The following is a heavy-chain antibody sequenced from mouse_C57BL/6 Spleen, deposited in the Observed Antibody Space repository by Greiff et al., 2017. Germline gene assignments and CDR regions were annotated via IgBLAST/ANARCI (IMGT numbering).Heavy chain of an antibody. Sequence: DVKLVESGPGLVKPSQSLSLTCSVTGYSITSGYYWNWIRQFPGNKLEWMGYISYDGSNNYNPSLKNRISITRDTSKNQFFLKLNSVTTEDTATYYGARGYYYGSSYGYFDVWGTGTTVTVSS. CDR3: ARGYYYGSSYGYFDV. CDR1: GYSITSGYY. V-gene: IGHV3-6*01. D-gene: IGHD1-1*01. CDR2: ISYDGSN. J-gene: IGHJ1*03.